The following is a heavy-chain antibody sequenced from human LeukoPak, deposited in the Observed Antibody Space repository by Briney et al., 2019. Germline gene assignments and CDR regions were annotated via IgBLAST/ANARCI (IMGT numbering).Heavy chain of an antibody. V-gene: IGHV4-4*07. Sequence: SETLSLTCTVSGGSISSYYWSWIRQPAGKGLEWIGRIYTSGSTNYNPSLKSRVTMSVDTSKNQFSLKLSSVTAADTAVYYCARAHRSSTSCYIDYWGQGTLVTVSS. CDR2: IYTSGST. J-gene: IGHJ4*02. D-gene: IGHD2-2*02. CDR3: ARAHRSSTSCYIDY. CDR1: GGSISSYY.